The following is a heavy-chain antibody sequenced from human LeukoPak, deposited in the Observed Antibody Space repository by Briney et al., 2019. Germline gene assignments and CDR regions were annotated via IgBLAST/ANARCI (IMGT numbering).Heavy chain of an antibody. D-gene: IGHD4-17*01. CDR3: AREYYGQAEF. CDR2: ISTIGDYT. V-gene: IGHV3-11*05. CDR1: GFTFGGSY. J-gene: IGHJ4*02. Sequence: PGGSLRLSCAASGFTFGGSYMSWIRQAPGRGLEWVPYISTIGDYTNYVDSVKGRFTISRDNAKNSLFLQMNSLRAEDTAIYYCAREYYGQAEFWGQGTLVTVSS.